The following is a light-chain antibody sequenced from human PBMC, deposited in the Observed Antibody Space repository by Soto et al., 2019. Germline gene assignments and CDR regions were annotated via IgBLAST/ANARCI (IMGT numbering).Light chain of an antibody. J-gene: IGKJ2*01. V-gene: IGKV1-5*03. CDR2: KAS. Sequence: DIQMTQSPSTLSASVGDRVTITCRASQSISSWLAWYQQKPGKAPKLLIYKASSLESGVPSRFSGSGSGTEFTLTISSLQPDDFPTYYCQQYNSPETFGQGTKLEIK. CDR3: QQYNSPET. CDR1: QSISSW.